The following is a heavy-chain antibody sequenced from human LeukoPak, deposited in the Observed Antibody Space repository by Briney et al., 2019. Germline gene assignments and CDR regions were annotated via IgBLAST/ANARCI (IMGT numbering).Heavy chain of an antibody. D-gene: IGHD5-12*01. CDR2: LSFDERNI. CDR3: AKDSGYANAFDI. V-gene: IGHV3-30*18. Sequence: GRSLRLSCAASGFTFGSYGMHWVRQAPGKGLEWVAVLSFDERNIFYGDSVKGRFTISRDNSKNTLYLQMHSLRPEDTSVYYCAKDSGYANAFDIWGRGTMVTVST. CDR1: GFTFGSYG. J-gene: IGHJ3*02.